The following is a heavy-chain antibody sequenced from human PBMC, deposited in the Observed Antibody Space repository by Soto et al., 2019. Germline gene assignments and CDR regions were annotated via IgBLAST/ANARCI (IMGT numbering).Heavy chain of an antibody. D-gene: IGHD1-20*01. J-gene: IGHJ5*02. CDR1: GYSFINYW. V-gene: IGHV5-51*01. CDR2: INPGNSET. Sequence: PGESLKISCKASGYSFINYWIGWVRQMPGKGLEWMAIINPGNSETRYSPAFQGQVTISADKSITTTYLQWNSLKASDTAMYYFARRVNNYIASWGQGALVTVIS. CDR3: ARRVNNYIAS.